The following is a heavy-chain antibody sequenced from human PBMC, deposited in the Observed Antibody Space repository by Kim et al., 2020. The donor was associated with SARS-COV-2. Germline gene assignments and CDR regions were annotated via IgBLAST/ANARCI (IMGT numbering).Heavy chain of an antibody. J-gene: IGHJ3*02. D-gene: IGHD7-27*01. CDR2: IYYSGST. CDR3: ARHLGTTRVAFDI. CDR1: GGSISSSSYY. V-gene: IGHV4-39*01. Sequence: SETLSLTCTVSGGSISSSSYYWGWIRQPPGKGLEWIGSIYYSGSTYYNPSLKSRVTISVDTSKNQFSLKLSSVTAADTAVYYCARHLGTTRVAFDIWGQGRMVTVSS.